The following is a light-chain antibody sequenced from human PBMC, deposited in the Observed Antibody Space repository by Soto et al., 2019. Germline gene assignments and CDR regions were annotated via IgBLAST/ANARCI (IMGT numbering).Light chain of an antibody. CDR3: QQYDNWPQT. V-gene: IGKV3-15*01. J-gene: IGKJ1*01. CDR2: GAS. CDR1: QSVSSN. Sequence: EIVMTQSPATLSVSPGERATLSCRASQSVSSNLAWYQQKPGQAPRLLIYGASTRATGIPARFSGSRSGTEFTLTISSLQSEDVAVYYCQQYDNWPQTFGQATKVEIK.